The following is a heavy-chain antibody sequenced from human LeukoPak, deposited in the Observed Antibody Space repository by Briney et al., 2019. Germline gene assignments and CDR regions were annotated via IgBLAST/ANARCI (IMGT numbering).Heavy chain of an antibody. CDR3: AISQSGYYEH. Sequence: ASVKVSCKASGYTFTSYYIHWVRQAPGQGLEWMGWINPHNGDTNYEQMFQGRVTMTRDTSISTAYMELSSLRSDDTAAYYCAISQSGYYEHWGQGTLVTVSS. V-gene: IGHV1-2*02. CDR1: GYTFTSYY. D-gene: IGHD5-18*01. J-gene: IGHJ4*02. CDR2: INPHNGDT.